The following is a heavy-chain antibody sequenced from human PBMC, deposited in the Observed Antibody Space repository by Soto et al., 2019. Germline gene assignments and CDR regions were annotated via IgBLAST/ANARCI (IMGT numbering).Heavy chain of an antibody. Sequence: SETLSLTCTVSGGSISSSSYYWGWIRQPPGKGLEWIGSIYYSGSTYYNPSLKSRVTISVDTSKNQFSLKLSSVTAADTAVYYCARLSPVVVAATLFDYWGQGTLVTVSS. CDR3: ARLSPVVVAATLFDY. CDR1: GGSISSSSYY. CDR2: IYYSGST. J-gene: IGHJ4*02. D-gene: IGHD2-15*01. V-gene: IGHV4-39*01.